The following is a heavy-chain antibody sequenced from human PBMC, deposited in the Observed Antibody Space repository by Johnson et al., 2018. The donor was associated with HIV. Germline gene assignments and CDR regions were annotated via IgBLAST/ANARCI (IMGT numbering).Heavy chain of an antibody. Sequence: VQLVESGGGLVQPGRSLRLSCTASGFTLDDFALHWVRQAPGKGLEWVSGISWRSINIGYADSVKGRFTISRDNSKNTLYLQMNSLRAEDTAVYYCARPHIVVVTAGYAFDISGQ. CDR2: ISWRSINI. D-gene: IGHD2-21*02. V-gene: IGHV3-9*01. CDR3: ARPHIVVVTAGYAFDI. CDR1: GFTLDDFA. J-gene: IGHJ3*02.